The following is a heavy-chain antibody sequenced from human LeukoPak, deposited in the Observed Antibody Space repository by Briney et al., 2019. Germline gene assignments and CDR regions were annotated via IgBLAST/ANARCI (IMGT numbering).Heavy chain of an antibody. CDR3: AKDRAARGRGNYFYMDV. CDR1: GFTFSSYE. Sequence: GGSLRLSCAASGFTFSSYEMHWVRQAPGKGLEWVSYISSSGSTIYYADSVKGRFTISRDNAKNSLYLQMNSLRPEDTALYYCAKDRAARGRGNYFYMDVWGKGTTVTVSS. J-gene: IGHJ6*03. V-gene: IGHV3-48*03. D-gene: IGHD2/OR15-2a*01. CDR2: ISSSGSTI.